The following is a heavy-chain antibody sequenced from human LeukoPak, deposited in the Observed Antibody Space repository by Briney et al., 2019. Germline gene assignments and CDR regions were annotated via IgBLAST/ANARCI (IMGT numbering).Heavy chain of an antibody. CDR3: ARVYYSNSYGYWYFDL. Sequence: SVKVSCKASGGTFSSYAISWVRQAPGQGLEWMGGIIPIFGTANYAQKFQGRVTITADNSTSTAYMELSSLRSEDTAVYYCARVYYSNSYGYWYFDLWGRGTLVTVSS. V-gene: IGHV1-69*06. CDR1: GGTFSSYA. D-gene: IGHD6-13*01. CDR2: IIPIFGTA. J-gene: IGHJ2*01.